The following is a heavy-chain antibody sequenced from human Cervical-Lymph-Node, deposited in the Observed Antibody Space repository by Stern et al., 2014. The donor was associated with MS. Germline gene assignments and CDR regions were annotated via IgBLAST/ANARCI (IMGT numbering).Heavy chain of an antibody. V-gene: IGHV1-69*06. J-gene: IGHJ6*02. CDR3: ARDNNDNGMDV. D-gene: IGHD1/OR15-1a*01. CDR2: IIPIFGTS. CDR1: GTIFTNFG. Sequence: VQLVESGAEVKKPGSSVKVSCKASGTIFTNFGFRWVRQAPGQGLDWMGGIIPIFGTSHYAQQFQDRVTITADISTNTTNLELTSLRFEDTAVYYCARDNNDNGMDVWGQGTTVSVSS.